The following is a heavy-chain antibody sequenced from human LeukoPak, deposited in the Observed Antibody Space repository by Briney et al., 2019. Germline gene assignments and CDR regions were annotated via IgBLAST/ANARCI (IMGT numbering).Heavy chain of an antibody. Sequence: SETLSLTCTVSSASITSSPYFWGWIRQSPGKGLEWIGSISYSGTTYYNPSLKSRVTISVDTSKNQFSLKLNSVTAADTAVFYCVANSADYNTLGSSYKVWGQGTLVTVSS. CDR1: SASITSSPYF. V-gene: IGHV4-39*01. D-gene: IGHD3-10*01. CDR3: VANSADYNTLGSSYKV. CDR2: ISYSGTT. J-gene: IGHJ4*02.